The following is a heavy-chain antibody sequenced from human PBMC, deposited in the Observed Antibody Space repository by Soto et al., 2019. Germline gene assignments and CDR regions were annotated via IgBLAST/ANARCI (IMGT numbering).Heavy chain of an antibody. Sequence: EVQLVESGGGLVQPGGSLRLSCAAPGFTFSSYWMSWVRQAPGKGLEWGANIKQAGSGEDYVDSVKGRFTISRDNAKNSLYLQMNSLRAEDAAVYYCGGGKYGQGEFDPWGQGTLVTVSS. CDR1: GFTFSSYW. J-gene: IGHJ5*02. V-gene: IGHV3-7*01. CDR3: GGGKYGQGEFDP. CDR2: IKQAGSGE. D-gene: IGHD3-16*01.